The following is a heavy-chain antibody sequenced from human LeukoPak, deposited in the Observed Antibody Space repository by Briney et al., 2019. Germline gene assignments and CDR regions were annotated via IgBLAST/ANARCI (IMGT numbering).Heavy chain of an antibody. CDR3: ARGRGYYYDSSGCDYFDY. Sequence: SETLSLTCTVSGGSISSYYWSWIRQPPGKGLEWIGYIYYSGSTNYSPSLKSRVTISVDTSKNQFSLKLSSVTAADTAVYYCARGRGYYYDSSGCDYFDYWGQGTLVTVSS. V-gene: IGHV4-59*01. CDR1: GGSISSYY. J-gene: IGHJ4*02. D-gene: IGHD3-22*01. CDR2: IYYSGST.